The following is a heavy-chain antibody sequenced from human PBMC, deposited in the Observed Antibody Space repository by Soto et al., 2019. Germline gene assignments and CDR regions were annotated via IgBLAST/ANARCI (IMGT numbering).Heavy chain of an antibody. CDR1: GGSFSGYY. CDR2: INHSVST. J-gene: IGHJ5*02. D-gene: IGHD3-10*01. V-gene: IGHV4-34*01. CDR3: ARGGVRITMVRGVIRHNWFDP. Sequence: PSETLSLTCAVYGGSFSGYYWSWIRQPPGKGLEWIGEINHSVSTNYNPPLKSRVTISVDTSKNQFSLKLSSVTAADTAVYYCARGGVRITMVRGVIRHNWFDPWGQGTLVTVSS.